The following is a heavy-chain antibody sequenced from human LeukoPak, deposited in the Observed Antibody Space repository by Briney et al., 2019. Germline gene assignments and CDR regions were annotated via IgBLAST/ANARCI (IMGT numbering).Heavy chain of an antibody. CDR3: ARDNYSYGYSLLDY. CDR2: INDSGST. V-gene: IGHV4-34*01. D-gene: IGHD5-18*01. CDR1: VGSVSGYY. Sequence: SETLSLTCAVYVGSVSGYYWSWIRQPPGKGLEWIGEINDSGSTNYNPSLRSRVTMSVDTSKNQFSLSLSSVTAADTAVYYCARDNYSYGYSLLDYWGQGTLVTVSS. J-gene: IGHJ4*02.